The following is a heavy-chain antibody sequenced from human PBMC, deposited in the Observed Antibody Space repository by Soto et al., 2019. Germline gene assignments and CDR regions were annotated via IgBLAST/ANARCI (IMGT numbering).Heavy chain of an antibody. V-gene: IGHV3-74*01. CDR2: IESDGIGT. CDR1: GITLSSYR. J-gene: IGHJ4*02. CDR3: ARDGNGLSY. Sequence: EVQLVESGGGLVQPGGSLRLSCAVSGITLSSYRMHWIRQAPGKGLVWVSCIESDGIGTSYADSVKGRFTISRDNDTNTLFLQMNSLRAEDTAVYYCARDGNGLSYWGQGTLVTVSS. D-gene: IGHD2-8*01.